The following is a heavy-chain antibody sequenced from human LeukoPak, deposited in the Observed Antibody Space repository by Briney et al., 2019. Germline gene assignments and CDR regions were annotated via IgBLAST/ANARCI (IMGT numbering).Heavy chain of an antibody. V-gene: IGHV4-4*07. CDR1: GGSISSYY. D-gene: IGHD3-22*01. CDR3: ASGYYDSSVFDY. J-gene: IGHJ4*02. CDR2: IYTSGST. Sequence: SETLSLTCTVPGGSISSYYWSWIRQPAGKGLEWIGRIYTSGSTNYNPSLKSRVTMSVDTSKNQFSLKLSSVTAADTAVYYCASGYYDSSVFDYWGQGTLVTVSS.